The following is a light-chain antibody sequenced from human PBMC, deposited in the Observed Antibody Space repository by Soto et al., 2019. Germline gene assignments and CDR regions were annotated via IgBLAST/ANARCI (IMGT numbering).Light chain of an antibody. V-gene: IGKV3-11*01. CDR1: QSVSSY. Sequence: EIVLTQSPATLSLFPGERATLSCRASQSVSSYLAWYQQKPGQAPRLLIYDASNRATGIPARFSGSGSGTDFTLTLSSLEPEDFAVYYCQQRSNWPPTFGQGTKLEIK. CDR2: DAS. J-gene: IGKJ2*01. CDR3: QQRSNWPPT.